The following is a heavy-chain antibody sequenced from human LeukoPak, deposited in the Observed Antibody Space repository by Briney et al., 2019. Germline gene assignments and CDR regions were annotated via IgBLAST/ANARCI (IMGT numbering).Heavy chain of an antibody. CDR2: FDPEDGET. V-gene: IGHV1-24*01. D-gene: IGHD1-26*01. J-gene: IGHJ6*03. Sequence: ASVKVSCKVSGYTLTELSMHWVRQAPGKGLEWMGGFDPEDGETIYAQKFQGRVTMTEDTSTDTAYMELSSLRSEDTAVYYCARGAGLSGSYWGNYYYYYMDVWGKGTTVTISS. CDR3: ARGAGLSGSYWGNYYYYYMDV. CDR1: GYTLTELS.